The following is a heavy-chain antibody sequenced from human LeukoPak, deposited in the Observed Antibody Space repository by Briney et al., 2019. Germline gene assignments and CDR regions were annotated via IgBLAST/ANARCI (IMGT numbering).Heavy chain of an antibody. CDR2: IYYSGST. CDR1: GASISSSSYY. V-gene: IGHV4-39*07. D-gene: IGHD6-19*01. J-gene: IGHJ3*02. Sequence: SETLSLTCTVSGASISSSSYYWGWIRQPPGTGLEWIGSIYYSGSTYYNPSLKSRVTISVDTSKNQFSLKLSSVTAADTAVYYCARVSGIAVAGTTPGAFDIWGQGTMVTVSS. CDR3: ARVSGIAVAGTTPGAFDI.